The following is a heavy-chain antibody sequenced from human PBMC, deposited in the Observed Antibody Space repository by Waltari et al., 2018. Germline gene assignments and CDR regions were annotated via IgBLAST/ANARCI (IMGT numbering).Heavy chain of an antibody. CDR1: GDSIHRGTYY. V-gene: IGHV4-61*02. CDR3: ARTLEKTYGGWYFDS. Sequence: QVQLQESGPGLVEPSQTLSLACSVSGDSIHRGTYYWSWVRQPAGRGLEWLGRIFASGSTDYNPSLKSRVTISVDTSKSQVSLNLTSLTAADSAVYYCARTLEKTYGGWYFDSWGQGTRVTVSS. J-gene: IGHJ4*02. D-gene: IGHD3-10*01. CDR2: IFASGST.